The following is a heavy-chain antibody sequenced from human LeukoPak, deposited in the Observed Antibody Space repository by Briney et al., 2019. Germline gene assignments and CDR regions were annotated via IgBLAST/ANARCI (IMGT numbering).Heavy chain of an antibody. D-gene: IGHD2-15*01. J-gene: IGHJ5*02. CDR2: ISGSGGST. Sequence: GGSLTLSCAASGFTFSSYAMSWVRQAPGKGLEWVSAISGSGGSTYYADSVKGRFTISRDNSKNTLYLQMNSLRAEDTAVYYCAAHTSYCSGGSCYWFDPWSQGTLVTVSS. CDR3: AAHTSYCSGGSCYWFDP. CDR1: GFTFSSYA. V-gene: IGHV3-23*01.